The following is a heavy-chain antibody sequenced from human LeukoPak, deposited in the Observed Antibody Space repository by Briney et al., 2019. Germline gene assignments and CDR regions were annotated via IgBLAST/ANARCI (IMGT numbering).Heavy chain of an antibody. J-gene: IGHJ3*02. CDR1: GFTFSSNV. Sequence: GGSLRLSCAASGFTFSSNVMIWVRQAPGKGLEWVSSIPASGGSTYYADSVKGRFTISRDNAKNSLYLQMNSLRAEDTAVYYCAREGQLWRYDFLEPAFDIWGQGTMVTVSS. V-gene: IGHV3-23*01. CDR2: IPASGGST. CDR3: AREGQLWRYDFLEPAFDI. D-gene: IGHD3-3*01.